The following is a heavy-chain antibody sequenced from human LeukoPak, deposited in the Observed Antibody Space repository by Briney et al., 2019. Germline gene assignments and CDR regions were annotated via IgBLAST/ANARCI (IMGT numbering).Heavy chain of an antibody. J-gene: IGHJ4*02. CDR3: AKQRVSNGYYYFDY. CDR1: GFTFSSYA. Sequence: GGSLRLSCAASGFTFSSYAMSWVRQAPGKGLEWVSAISGSGGGTYYADSVKGRFTISRGNPKNTVYLQMNSLRAEDTAVYYCAKQRVSNGYYYFDYWGQGTLVTVSS. CDR2: ISGSGGGT. D-gene: IGHD3-22*01. V-gene: IGHV3-23*01.